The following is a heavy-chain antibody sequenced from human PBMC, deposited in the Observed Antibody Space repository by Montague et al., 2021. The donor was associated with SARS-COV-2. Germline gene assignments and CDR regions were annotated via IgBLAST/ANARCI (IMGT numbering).Heavy chain of an antibody. CDR3: AREDAGDGYCDL. J-gene: IGHJ2*01. CDR2: IYYSGTT. D-gene: IGHD1-1*01. V-gene: IGHV4-39*02. CDR1: GGSISSSSYY. Sequence: SETLPLTCTVSGGSISSSSYYWGWIRQPPGKGPEWIGSIYYSGTTFYNPSLRSRVTMSVDTSKNQFSLRLSSVTAADTAVFYCAREDAGDGYCDLWGRGTLVTVSS.